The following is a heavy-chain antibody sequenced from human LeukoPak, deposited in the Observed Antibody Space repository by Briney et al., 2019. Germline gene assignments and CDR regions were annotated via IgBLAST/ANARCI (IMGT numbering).Heavy chain of an antibody. CDR1: GGSISSGGYY. D-gene: IGHD3-22*01. V-gene: IGHV4-31*03. CDR2: IYYSGST. CDR3: ARAPYYYDSSGYYYLSSFDI. J-gene: IGHJ3*02. Sequence: SQTLSLTCTVSGGSISSGGYYWSWIRQHPGKGLEWIGYIYYSGSTYYNPSIKSRVTISVDTSKNQFSLKLSSVTAADTAVYYCARAPYYYDSSGYYYLSSFDIWGQGTMVTVSS.